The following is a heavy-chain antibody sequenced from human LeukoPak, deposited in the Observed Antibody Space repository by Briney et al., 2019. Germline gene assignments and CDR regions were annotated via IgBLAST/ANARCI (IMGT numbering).Heavy chain of an antibody. V-gene: IGHV3-23*01. CDR3: AKGYYGSGTPYYGMDV. D-gene: IGHD3-10*01. J-gene: IGHJ6*02. Sequence: PGGSLRLSCAASGLTFSSYAMSWVRQAPGKRLEWVSTISGSGGSTYYADSVKGRFTISRDNSKNTLHLQMNSLRAEDTAVYYCAKGYYGSGTPYYGMDVWGQGTTVTVSS. CDR2: ISGSGGST. CDR1: GLTFSSYA.